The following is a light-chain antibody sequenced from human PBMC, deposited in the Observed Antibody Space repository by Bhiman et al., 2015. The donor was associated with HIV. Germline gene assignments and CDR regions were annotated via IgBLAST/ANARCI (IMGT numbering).Light chain of an antibody. CDR1: SSDVGGYNY. CDR2: DVS. Sequence: QSALTQPASVSGSPGQSITISCTGTSSDVGGYNYVSWYQQHPGKAPKLMIYDVSNRPSGVSNRFSGSKSVNTASLTISGLQAEDEADYYCSAWDDSLNGVVFGGGTKVTVL. CDR3: SAWDDSLNGVV. J-gene: IGLJ2*01. V-gene: IGLV2-14*03.